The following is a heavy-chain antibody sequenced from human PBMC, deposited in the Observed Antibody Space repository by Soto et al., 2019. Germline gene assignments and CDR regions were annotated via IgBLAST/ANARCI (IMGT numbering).Heavy chain of an antibody. V-gene: IGHV4-59*01. J-gene: IGHJ5*01. CDR2: IHSSGST. CDR3: ARRVLVMNTISERSWLDP. Sequence: SETLSLTCAVYGDSIREYNWNWIRQSPGRGLEWIGYIHSSGSTIYNPSFERRVTISVDTAKNQFSLRINSVTAADTAMYFCARRVLVMNTISERSWLDPWGQGTLVTVSS. CDR1: GDSIREYN. D-gene: IGHD2-21*01.